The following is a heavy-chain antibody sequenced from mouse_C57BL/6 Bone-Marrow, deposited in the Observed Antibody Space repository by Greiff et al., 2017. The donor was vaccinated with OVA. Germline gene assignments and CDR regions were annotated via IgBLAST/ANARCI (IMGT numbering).Heavy chain of an antibody. D-gene: IGHD3-2*02. CDR1: GYTFTSYW. Sequence: QVQLQQSGAELAKPGASVKLSCKASGYTFTSYWMHWVKQRPGQGLEWIGYINPISGYTKYNQKFKDKAPLPADKSASTAYMQLSSLTYEDSAVYYCAPGSSGYAMDYWGQGTSVTVSS. V-gene: IGHV1-7*01. CDR2: INPISGYT. CDR3: APGSSGYAMDY. J-gene: IGHJ4*01.